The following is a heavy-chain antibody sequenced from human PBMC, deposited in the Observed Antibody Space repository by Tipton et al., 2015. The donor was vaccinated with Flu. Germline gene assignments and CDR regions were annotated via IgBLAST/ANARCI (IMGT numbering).Heavy chain of an antibody. CDR1: GGSISNYY. Sequence: TLSLTCSVSGGSISNYYWSWIRQPPGKGLEWIGYIYYSGSTYYNPSLKSRVTVSVDPSKTQFSLKLTSGTAADTAVYYCARSYCDTTGCYPGGNYFYYMDVWGKGTTVTVSS. CDR3: ARSYCDTTGCYPGGNYFYYMDV. V-gene: IGHV4-59*04. D-gene: IGHD2-2*01. CDR2: IYYSGST. J-gene: IGHJ6*03.